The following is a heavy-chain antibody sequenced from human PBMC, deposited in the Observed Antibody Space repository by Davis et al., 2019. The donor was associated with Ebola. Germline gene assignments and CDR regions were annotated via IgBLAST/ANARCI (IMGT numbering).Heavy chain of an antibody. CDR2: IYYSGST. D-gene: IGHD1-26*01. Sequence: SETLSLTCTVPGYSISSSNWSGWIRQPPGKGLEWIGYIYYSGSTYYNPSLKSRVTMSVDTSKNQFSLKLSSVTAADTAVYYCARGAGATQLIYYYYGMDVWGQGTTVTVSS. V-gene: IGHV4-28*03. CDR3: ARGAGATQLIYYYYGMDV. CDR1: GYSISSSNW. J-gene: IGHJ6*02.